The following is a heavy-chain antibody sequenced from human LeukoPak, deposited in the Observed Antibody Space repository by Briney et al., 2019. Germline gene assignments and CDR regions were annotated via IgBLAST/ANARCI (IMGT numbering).Heavy chain of an antibody. Sequence: GESLKISCEGSGYTFTSYWIGWVRQMPGKGLEWMEFIYPGDSDTRYSPSFQGQVTISVDKSSSTAYLQWGSLQASDTAMYYCVRQWGSDTSGWYYFMDVWGKGTAVTVSS. CDR2: IYPGDSDT. D-gene: IGHD6-13*01. CDR1: GYTFTSYW. V-gene: IGHV5-51*01. CDR3: VRQWGSDTSGWYYFMDV. J-gene: IGHJ6*03.